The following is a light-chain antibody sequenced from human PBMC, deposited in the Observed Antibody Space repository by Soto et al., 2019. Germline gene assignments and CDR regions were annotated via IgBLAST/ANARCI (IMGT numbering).Light chain of an antibody. Sequence: EIVMTQSPATLSVSPGERATLSCRASQSVSSNLAWYQQKPGQAPRLLIYGASTRATGIPARFSGSRSGTEFTLTISSLQSEDFAFYYCQHYNNWPRTFGQRTKVEIK. V-gene: IGKV3-15*01. J-gene: IGKJ1*01. CDR1: QSVSSN. CDR3: QHYNNWPRT. CDR2: GAS.